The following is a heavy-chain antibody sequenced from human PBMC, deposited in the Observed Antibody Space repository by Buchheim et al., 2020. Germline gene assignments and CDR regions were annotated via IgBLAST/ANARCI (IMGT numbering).Heavy chain of an antibody. D-gene: IGHD1-26*01. CDR2: INPSGGST. CDR1: GYTFASYY. J-gene: IGHJ5*02. Sequence: QVQLVQSGAEVKKPGASVKVSCKASGYTFASYYMHWVRQAPGQGLEWMGIINPSGGSTSYAQKFQGRVTMHRDTSTRTVYMELSSLRSEDTAVYYCARDSIVGGLGGWFDPWGQGTL. V-gene: IGHV1-46*01. CDR3: ARDSIVGGLGGWFDP.